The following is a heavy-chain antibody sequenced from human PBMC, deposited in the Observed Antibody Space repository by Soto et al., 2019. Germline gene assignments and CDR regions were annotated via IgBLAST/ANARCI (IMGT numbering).Heavy chain of an antibody. CDR3: ARVRGVGYCSSTSCPGPDY. CDR1: GYTFTSYA. V-gene: IGHV1-3*01. J-gene: IGHJ4*02. CDR2: INAGNGNT. Sequence: ASVKVSCKASGYTFTSYAMHWVRQAPGQRLEWMGWINAGNGNTKYSQKFQGRVTITRDTSASTAHMELSSLRSEDTAVYYCARVRGVGYCSSTSCPGPDYWGQGTLVTVSS. D-gene: IGHD2-2*01.